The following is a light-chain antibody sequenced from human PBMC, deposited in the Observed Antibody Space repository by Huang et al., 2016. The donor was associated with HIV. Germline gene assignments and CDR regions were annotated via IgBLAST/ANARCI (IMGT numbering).Light chain of an antibody. CDR2: WAS. Sequence: DIVVTQSPCSLALSLGDRAAINCTSSQSVFHSSNNKTYLSWYQLKPGQSPQLLIYWASTREFGVPDRFRGTGSGTDFTLTITSLQAEDVAVYYCHQYYSSPQTFGQGTKVEV. CDR3: HQYYSSPQT. V-gene: IGKV4-1*01. CDR1: QSVFHSSNNKTY. J-gene: IGKJ1*01.